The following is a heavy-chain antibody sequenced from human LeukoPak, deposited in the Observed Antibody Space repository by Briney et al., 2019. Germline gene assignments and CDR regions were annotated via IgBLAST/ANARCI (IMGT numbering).Heavy chain of an antibody. D-gene: IGHD3-3*01. J-gene: IGHJ4*02. CDR3: ARRDDFWSGYPFDY. CDR2: IDPSDSYT. CDR1: GYRFTTHW. V-gene: IGHV5-10-1*01. Sequence: GESLKISCEASGYRFTTHWIAWVRRMPGKGLEWMGRIDPSDSYTNYSPSFQGHVTISADKSINTAYLQWSSLKASDTAMYYCARRDDFWSGYPFDYWGQGALVTVSS.